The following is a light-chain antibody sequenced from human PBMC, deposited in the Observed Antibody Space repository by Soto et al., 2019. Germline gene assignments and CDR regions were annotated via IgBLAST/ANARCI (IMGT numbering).Light chain of an antibody. CDR2: SAS. J-gene: IGKJ2*01. CDR1: QGISSS. CDR3: RQLNTYPPT. Sequence: DIQLTQSPSFLSASVGDRVTITCRASQGISSSLAWFQQKPGKAPKLLIYSASTLQSRVPSRFCGSGSGTDFTRTISSLQPEYFATYYCRQLNTYPPTFGQGTKLVIK. V-gene: IGKV1-9*01.